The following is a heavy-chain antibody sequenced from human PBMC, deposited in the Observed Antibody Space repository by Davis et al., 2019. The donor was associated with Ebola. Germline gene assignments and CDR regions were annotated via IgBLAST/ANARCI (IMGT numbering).Heavy chain of an antibody. V-gene: IGHV3-33*01. CDR3: ARVSISGCPDY. J-gene: IGHJ4*02. Sequence: PGGSLRLSCAASGFTFKNYGMHWVRQAPGKGLEWVAFTWSDGTNENYADSVKGRFTISRDNSKNTLYLQMNSLRAEDTAVYYCARVSISGCPDYWGQGTLVTVSS. CDR2: TWSDGTNE. CDR1: GFTFKNYG. D-gene: IGHD6-19*01.